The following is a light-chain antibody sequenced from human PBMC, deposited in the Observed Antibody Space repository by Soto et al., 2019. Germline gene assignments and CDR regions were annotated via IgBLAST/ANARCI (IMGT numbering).Light chain of an antibody. V-gene: IGKV1-33*01. CDR1: HDITSY. CDR2: DAS. Sequence: DIQMTQSPSSLSASVGDRLTITCQASHDITSYLNWYQHKPGKAPKLLIYDASILEAGVPPRFSRSGSGTDFTLTSSGMQPEAVVTYYCQHCDYLPIFGPGTTVDFK. CDR3: QHCDYLPI. J-gene: IGKJ3*01.